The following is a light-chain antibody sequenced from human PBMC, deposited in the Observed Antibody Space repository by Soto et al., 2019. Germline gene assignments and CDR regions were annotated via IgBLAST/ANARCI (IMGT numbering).Light chain of an antibody. V-gene: IGKV3-11*01. CDR1: QGISTN. CDR3: QQRSNWPWT. Sequence: EIVLTQSPATLSLSPGERATLSCRASQGISTNLAWYQQKPGQAPRLLIHDTSNRATGIPARFSGSGSGTDFTLSISSLEPEDFALYYCQQRSNWPWTFGQGTKVEIK. CDR2: DTS. J-gene: IGKJ1*01.